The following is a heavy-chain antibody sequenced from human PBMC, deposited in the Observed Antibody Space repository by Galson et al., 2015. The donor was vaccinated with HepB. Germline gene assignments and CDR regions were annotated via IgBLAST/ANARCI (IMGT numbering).Heavy chain of an antibody. Sequence: SLRLSCAASGFTFSSYAMHWVRQAPGKGLEWVSYISSSGSTIYYADSVKGRFTISRDNAKNSLYLQMNSLRAEDTAVYYCARDPPSSSWAFYYYYYGMDVWGQGTTVTVSS. CDR1: GFTFSSYA. CDR3: ARDPPSSSWAFYYYYYGMDV. CDR2: ISSSGSTI. V-gene: IGHV3-48*03. D-gene: IGHD6-13*01. J-gene: IGHJ6*02.